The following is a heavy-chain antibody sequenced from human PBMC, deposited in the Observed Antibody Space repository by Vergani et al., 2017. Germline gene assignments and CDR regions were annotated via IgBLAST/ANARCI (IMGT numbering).Heavy chain of an antibody. CDR3: ARRAIAVADGDDAFDI. Sequence: QVQLQQWGPGLVTPSGTLSLTCAVYGGSISSSSYYWGWIRQPPGKGLEWIGSIYYSGSTYYNPSLKSRVTISVDTSKNQFSLKLSSVTAADTAVYYCARRAIAVADGDDAFDIWGQGTMVTVSS. V-gene: IGHV4-39*01. D-gene: IGHD6-19*01. CDR1: GGSISSSSYY. J-gene: IGHJ3*02. CDR2: IYYSGST.